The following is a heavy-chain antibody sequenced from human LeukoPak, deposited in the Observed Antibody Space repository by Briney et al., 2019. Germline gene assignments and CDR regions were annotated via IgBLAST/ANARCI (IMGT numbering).Heavy chain of an antibody. CDR3: ARVRGYCSGGSCTARFDP. J-gene: IGHJ5*02. V-gene: IGHV4-34*01. CDR1: GGSFSGYY. D-gene: IGHD2-15*01. Sequence: SETLSLTCAVYGGSFSGYYWSWIRQPPGKGLEWIGEINHSGSTNYNPSLKSRVTISVDMSKNQFSLKLSSVTAADTAVYYCARVRGYCSGGSCTARFDPWGQGTLVTVSS. CDR2: INHSGST.